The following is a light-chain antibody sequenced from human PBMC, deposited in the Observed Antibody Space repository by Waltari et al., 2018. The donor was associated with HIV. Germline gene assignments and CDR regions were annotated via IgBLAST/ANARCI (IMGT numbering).Light chain of an antibody. J-gene: IGKJ2*01. Sequence: DIQVTQSPSSLSASFGDRVIITCRANQTINTYLNWYQHQPGKAPKLLIYAASTLQSGVPPRFTGSGSGTDFSLAISSQQPEDFATYYCQQSYNFPFTFGPGTNLDIK. CDR1: QTINTY. V-gene: IGKV1-39*01. CDR2: AAS. CDR3: QQSYNFPFT.